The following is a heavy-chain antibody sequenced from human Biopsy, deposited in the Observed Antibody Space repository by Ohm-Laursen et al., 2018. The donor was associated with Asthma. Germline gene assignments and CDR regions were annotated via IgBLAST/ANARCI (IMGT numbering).Heavy chain of an antibody. J-gene: IGHJ4*02. CDR1: GFTFTSYW. CDR2: IYPGDSDT. CDR3: ARHYSPTTVTTLNDY. V-gene: IGHV5-51*01. Sequence: ASVKVSCKASGFTFTSYWIAWVRQMPGKGLEWVGIIYPGDSDTRYSPSFQGQVTILADKSITTAYLQWSSLKASDTAMYYCARHYSPTTVTTLNDYWGQGTLVTVSS. D-gene: IGHD4-11*01.